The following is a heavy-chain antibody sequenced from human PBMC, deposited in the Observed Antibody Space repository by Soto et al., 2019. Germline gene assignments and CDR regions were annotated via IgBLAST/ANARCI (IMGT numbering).Heavy chain of an antibody. D-gene: IGHD3-3*01. CDR2: INHSGST. CDR3: ARADRDYDFWSGYYTSRRYYFDY. CDR1: GGCFSGYY. Sequence: GTLSLTCAVCGGCFSGYYWSGIRQPPGKGLEWIGEINHSGSTNYNPSFKSRVTISVDTSKNQFSLKLSSVTAADTAVYYCARADRDYDFWSGYYTSRRYYFDYWGQGTLVTVSS. J-gene: IGHJ4*02. V-gene: IGHV4-34*01.